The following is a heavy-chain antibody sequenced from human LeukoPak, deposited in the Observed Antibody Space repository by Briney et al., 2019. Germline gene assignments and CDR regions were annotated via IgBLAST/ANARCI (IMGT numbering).Heavy chain of an antibody. V-gene: IGHV1-69*06. D-gene: IGHD4-17*01. CDR3: ARAHDYGDFDFDY. CDR1: GGTFSSYA. J-gene: IGHJ4*02. CDR2: IIPIFGTA. Sequence: SVTVSCKASGGTFSSYAISWVRQAPGQGLEWMGRIIPIFGTANYAQKFQGRVTITADKSTSTAYMELSSLRSEDTAVYYCARAHDYGDFDFDYWGPGTLVTVSS.